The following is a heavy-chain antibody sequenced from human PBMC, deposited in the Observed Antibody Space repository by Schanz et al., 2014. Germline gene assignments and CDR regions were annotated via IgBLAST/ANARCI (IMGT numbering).Heavy chain of an antibody. CDR1: GGSIRGYY. CDR3: ARRGAGGNFDY. D-gene: IGHD3-10*01. J-gene: IGHJ4*02. Sequence: QVQLQESGPGLVKPSETLSLTCTVFGGSIRGYYWGWIRQPPGKGLEWIGYIYYSGSTNYNPSLEGRVTNSVDTPKTQFSLKMRSVTAADTAVYYCARRGAGGNFDYWGQGTLVTVSS. CDR2: IYYSGST. V-gene: IGHV4-59*08.